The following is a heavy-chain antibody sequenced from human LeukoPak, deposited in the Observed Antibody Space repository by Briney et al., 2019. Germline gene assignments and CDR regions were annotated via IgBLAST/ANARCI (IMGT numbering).Heavy chain of an antibody. Sequence: GASVKVSCKASGYTFTSYGISWVRQAPGQGLEWMGWISAYNGNTNYAQELQGRVTMTTDTSTSTAYMELRSLRSDDTAVYYCARVRHPSSSWEGYYYYYYMDVWGKGTTVTVSS. J-gene: IGHJ6*03. CDR3: ARVRHPSSSWEGYYYYYYMDV. D-gene: IGHD6-13*01. V-gene: IGHV1-18*01. CDR1: GYTFTSYG. CDR2: ISAYNGNT.